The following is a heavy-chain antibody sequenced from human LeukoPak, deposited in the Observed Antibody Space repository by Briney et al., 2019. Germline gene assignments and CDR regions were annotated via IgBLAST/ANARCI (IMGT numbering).Heavy chain of an antibody. Sequence: PGGSLRLSCAVSGITLSNYGMSWGRQAPGKGLEWVAGISDNGGRTNYADSVKGRFTISRDNAKNTLYLQMNSLRAEDTAVYFCAKRGVVIRVMLVGFHKEAQYFDSWAQGALVPVPS. D-gene: IGHD3-16*01. J-gene: IGHJ4*02. CDR3: AKRGVVIRVMLVGFHKEAQYFDS. CDR2: ISDNGGRT. CDR1: GITLSNYG. V-gene: IGHV3-23*01.